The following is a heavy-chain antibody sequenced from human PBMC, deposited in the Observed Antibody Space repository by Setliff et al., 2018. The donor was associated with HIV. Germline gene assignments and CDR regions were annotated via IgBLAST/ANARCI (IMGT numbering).Heavy chain of an antibody. CDR2: ISSSSSYI. Sequence: PGGSLRLSCAASEFTFSIYTMNWVRQAPGKGLEWVASISSSSSYIAYADSVKGRFTISRDNAKNSLYLQINSLRAEDTAVYYCARHRAQRGPGTYYDDWFDPWGQGTLVTVSS. V-gene: IGHV3-21*01. CDR1: EFTFSIYT. CDR3: ARHRAQRGPGTYYDDWFDP. D-gene: IGHD3-10*01. J-gene: IGHJ5*02.